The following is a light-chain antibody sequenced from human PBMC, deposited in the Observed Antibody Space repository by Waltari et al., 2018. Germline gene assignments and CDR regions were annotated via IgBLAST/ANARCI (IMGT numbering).Light chain of an antibody. CDR2: AAS. V-gene: IGKV1-13*02. CDR1: QGVISA. Sequence: AIQLTQSPSSLSASLGDRVTITCRASQGVISALAWYQQKPGKAPKLLIYAASTLENGGPSRFSGSGSGTEFTLTITSLQPEDFATYYCQQFSTYPTFGGGTKVEIK. CDR3: QQFSTYPT. J-gene: IGKJ4*01.